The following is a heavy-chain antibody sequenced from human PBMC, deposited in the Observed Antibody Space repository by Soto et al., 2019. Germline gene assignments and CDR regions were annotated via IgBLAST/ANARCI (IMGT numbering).Heavy chain of an antibody. V-gene: IGHV5-10-1*01. Sequence: GESLKISCKGSGYSFTSYWIGWVRQMPGKGLEWMGRIDPSDSYTNYSPSFQGHVTISADKSISTAYLQWSSLKASDTAMYYCARYETDILTGPTGYGMDVWGQGTTVTVSS. J-gene: IGHJ6*02. CDR1: GYSFTSYW. D-gene: IGHD3-9*01. CDR2: IDPSDSYT. CDR3: ARYETDILTGPTGYGMDV.